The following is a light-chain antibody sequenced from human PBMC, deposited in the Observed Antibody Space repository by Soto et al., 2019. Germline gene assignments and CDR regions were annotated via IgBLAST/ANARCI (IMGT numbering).Light chain of an antibody. V-gene: IGKV3-15*01. Sequence: EIVMTQSPATLSVSPGERATLSCRASRSVSSNLAWYQQIPGQAPRLLIYGASTRATGIPARFSGSGSGTEFTLTISSLQSEDFAVYYCQQYNNWPFTFGPGTKVDIK. CDR3: QQYNNWPFT. CDR2: GAS. J-gene: IGKJ3*01. CDR1: RSVSSN.